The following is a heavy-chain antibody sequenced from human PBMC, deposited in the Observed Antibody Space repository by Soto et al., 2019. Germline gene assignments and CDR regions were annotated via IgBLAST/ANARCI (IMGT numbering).Heavy chain of an antibody. V-gene: IGHV3-7*03. J-gene: IGHJ4*02. D-gene: IGHD4-17*01. CDR2: INQDGSTK. CDR3: ARLRGDYTAYDY. CDR1: GFTFGDYA. Sequence: PGGSLRLSCTASGFTFGDYAMSWVRQAPGKGLEWVASINQDGSTKNYVDSVKGRFTISRDNTKNSVYLQMNSLRAEDTAMYYCARLRGDYTAYDYWGQGTLVTVSS.